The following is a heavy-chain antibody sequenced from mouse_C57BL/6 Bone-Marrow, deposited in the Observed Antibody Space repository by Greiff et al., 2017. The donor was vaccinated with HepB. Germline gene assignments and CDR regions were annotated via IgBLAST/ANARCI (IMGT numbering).Heavy chain of an antibody. D-gene: IGHD1-1*01. CDR1: GYSFTGYF. CDR3: ARPYYYGSSKGFAY. Sequence: EVKLQESGPELVKPGDSVKISCKASGYSFTGYFMNWVMQSHGKSLEWIGRINPYNGDTFYNQKFKGKATLTVDKSSSTAHMELRSLTSEDSAVYYCARPYYYGSSKGFAYWGQGTLVTVSA. J-gene: IGHJ3*01. V-gene: IGHV1-20*01. CDR2: INPYNGDT.